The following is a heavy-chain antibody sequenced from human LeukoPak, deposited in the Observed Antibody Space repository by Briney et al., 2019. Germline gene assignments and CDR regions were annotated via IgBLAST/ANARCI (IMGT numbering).Heavy chain of an antibody. V-gene: IGHV3-11*01. CDR2: ISSSGSTI. CDR1: GFTFSDYY. D-gene: IGHD3-22*01. CDR3: ARDGTMIVVALDY. J-gene: IGHJ4*02. Sequence: GGSLRLSCAASGFTFSDYYMSWIRQAPGKGLEWVSYISSSGSTIYYADSVKGRFTISRDSAKNSLYLQMNSLRAEDTAVYYCARDGTMIVVALDYWGQGTLVTVSS.